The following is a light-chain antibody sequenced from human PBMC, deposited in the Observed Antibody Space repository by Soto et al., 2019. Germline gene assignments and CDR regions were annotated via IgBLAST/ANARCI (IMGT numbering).Light chain of an antibody. Sequence: DIQMTQSPSTLSASVGDRVTITCRASQSISSWLAWYQQKPGKDPKLLISRASSLESRVPSRFSGSGSGTAFTLTISSLQPDDFATYSCQQYNTYPTWTFGQGTKVEVK. CDR1: QSISSW. J-gene: IGKJ1*01. CDR2: RAS. V-gene: IGKV1-5*03. CDR3: QQYNTYPTWT.